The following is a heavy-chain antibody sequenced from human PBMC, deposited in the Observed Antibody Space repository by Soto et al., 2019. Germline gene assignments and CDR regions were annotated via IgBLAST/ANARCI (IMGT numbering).Heavy chain of an antibody. CDR2: VSAYNGNT. CDR3: SRGGSSWQPHEDY. Sequence: QVQLVQSGAEVKKPGASMKVSCKASGFTFTSYGISWVRQAPGQGLEWMGWVSAYNGNTHYAQKLQGRVTMTTDTSTTPAYMELMSLRSDDTAVYYCSRGGSSWQPHEDYWGQGTLVTVSS. D-gene: IGHD6-13*01. J-gene: IGHJ4*02. CDR1: GFTFTSYG. V-gene: IGHV1-18*01.